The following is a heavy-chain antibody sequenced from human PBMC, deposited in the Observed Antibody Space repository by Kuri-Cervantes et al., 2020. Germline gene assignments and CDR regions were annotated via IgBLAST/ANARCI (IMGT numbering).Heavy chain of an antibody. CDR2: ISSSGSTI. CDR1: GFTFSSYE. V-gene: IGHV3-48*03. CDR3: AREVYVRTGAIDY. D-gene: IGHD1-14*01. Sequence: GESLKISCAASGFTFSSYEMNWVRQAPGKGLEWVSYISSSGSTIYYADSVKGRFTISRENSQNTLYLQMNSLGAEDTAVYYCAREVYVRTGAIDYWGQGTLVTVSS. J-gene: IGHJ4*02.